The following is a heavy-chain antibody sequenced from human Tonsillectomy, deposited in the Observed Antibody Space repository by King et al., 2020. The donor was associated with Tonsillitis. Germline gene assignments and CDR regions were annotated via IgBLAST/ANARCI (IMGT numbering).Heavy chain of an antibody. CDR1: GYSISSGYY. J-gene: IGHJ4*02. D-gene: IGHD5-12*01. V-gene: IGHV4-38-2*02. CDR3: ARVKGYSGYIAPLDY. Sequence: VQLQESGPGLVKPSETLSLTCTFSGYSISSGYYWGWIRQPPGKGLEWIGHIYHSGSTYYNPSLKSRVTISVDTSKNQFSLKLSSVTAADTAVYYCARVKGYSGYIAPLDYWGQGTLVTVSS. CDR2: IYHSGST.